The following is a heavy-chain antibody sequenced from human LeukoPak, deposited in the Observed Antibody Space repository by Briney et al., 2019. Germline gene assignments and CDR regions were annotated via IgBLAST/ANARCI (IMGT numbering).Heavy chain of an antibody. J-gene: IGHJ6*03. CDR2: ISTSSSYM. D-gene: IGHD4-23*01. Sequence: GGSLRLSCAASGFTFSSYTMNWVRQAPGKGLEWVSSISTSSSYMYYADSVKGRFSISRDNAKKSLYLQMNSLRAEDTAVYYCARDGDTVLTRGYYYYMDVWGKGTTVTVSS. CDR1: GFTFSSYT. V-gene: IGHV3-21*01. CDR3: ARDGDTVLTRGYYYYMDV.